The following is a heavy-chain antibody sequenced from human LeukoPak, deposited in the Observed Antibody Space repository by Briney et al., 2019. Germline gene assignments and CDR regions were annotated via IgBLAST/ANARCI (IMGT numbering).Heavy chain of an antibody. D-gene: IGHD3-10*01. CDR1: GYTFTGYY. CDR2: INPNSGGT. CDR3: ARDGGITMVHDPRGYYYGMDV. J-gene: IGHJ6*02. V-gene: IGHV1-2*04. Sequence: GASVKVSCKASGYTFTGYYMHWVRQAPGQGPEWMGWINPNSGGTNYAQKFQGWVTMTRDTSISTAYMELSRLRSDDTAVYYCARDGGITMVHDPRGYYYGMDVWGQGTTVTVSS.